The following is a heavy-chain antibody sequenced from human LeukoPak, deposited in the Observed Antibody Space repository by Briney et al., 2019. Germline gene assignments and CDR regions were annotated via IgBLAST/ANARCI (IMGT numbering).Heavy chain of an antibody. CDR2: VHYSGGT. J-gene: IGHJ4*02. D-gene: IGHD3-22*01. Sequence: PSETLSLTCTVSGDSITNYYWSWIRQPPGKGLERIGYVHYSGGTNYNPSLKSRVTISVGTSKSQFSLKMSSVTAADTALYYCAGDSSGSSFKYVDHWGQGTLVTVSS. CDR1: GDSITNYY. V-gene: IGHV4-59*03. CDR3: AGDSSGSSFKYVDH.